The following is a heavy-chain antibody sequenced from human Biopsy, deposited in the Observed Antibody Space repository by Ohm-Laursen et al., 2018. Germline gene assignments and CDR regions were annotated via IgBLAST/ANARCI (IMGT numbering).Heavy chain of an antibody. V-gene: IGHV3-48*03. D-gene: IGHD2-8*01. Sequence: SLRLSCAASGFTFSNYEMNWVRQAPGKGLEWVSYISSSNTIYYADSVKGRFTISGDNSKNTLYLQMNSLRGEDTAVYYCAKCMTGGSNYYFHHCGQGTLVTVSS. CDR3: AKCMTGGSNYYFHH. CDR1: GFTFSNYE. CDR2: ISSSNTI. J-gene: IGHJ4*02.